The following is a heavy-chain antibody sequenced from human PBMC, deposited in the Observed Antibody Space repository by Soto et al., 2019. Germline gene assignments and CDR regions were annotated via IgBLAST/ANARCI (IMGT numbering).Heavy chain of an antibody. D-gene: IGHD5-18*01. CDR1: GFSFSSYC. CDR2: IKLDGSEK. Sequence: GGSLRLSCVASGFSFSSYCISWVRQAPGKWLEWVTNIKLDGSEKYYVDSVKGRFTISRDNAKNSLYLQMNSLRAEDTAVYYCARDRWILVAGYYYYYGMDVRGQGTTVTVSS. V-gene: IGHV3-7*03. CDR3: ARDRWILVAGYYYYYGMDV. J-gene: IGHJ6*02.